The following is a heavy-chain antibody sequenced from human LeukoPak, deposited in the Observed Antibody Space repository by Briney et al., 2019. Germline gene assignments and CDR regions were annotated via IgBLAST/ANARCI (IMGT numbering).Heavy chain of an antibody. J-gene: IGHJ4*02. CDR2: ISAYNGDT. CDR1: GHTFTIFG. V-gene: IGHV1-18*01. Sequence: WASVKVSCKTSGHTFTIFGFSWVRQPPGQGLEGMGGISAYNGDTSYSQNLQGRVPMTTDTSKSQVYMELRSLRSDDTAVYYCARDYVGMSTIRDFGCWGQGTLVTVSS. CDR3: ARDYVGMSTIRDFGC. D-gene: IGHD5-24*01.